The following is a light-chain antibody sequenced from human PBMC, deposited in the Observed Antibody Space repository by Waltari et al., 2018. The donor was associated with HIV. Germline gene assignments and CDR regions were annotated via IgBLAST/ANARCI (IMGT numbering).Light chain of an antibody. CDR1: NIGSKR. V-gene: IGLV3-21*01. J-gene: IGLJ2*01. CDR3: QVWDIITDEVI. CDR2: DDD. Sequence: SYVLTQSPSVSVAPGQTAIITCGGTNIGSKRVHWYQQRPGQAPVLIIFDDDDRPSGIPGRFSGSNSGDTATLSISRVEAGDEADYFCQVWDIITDEVIFGGGTKMTVL.